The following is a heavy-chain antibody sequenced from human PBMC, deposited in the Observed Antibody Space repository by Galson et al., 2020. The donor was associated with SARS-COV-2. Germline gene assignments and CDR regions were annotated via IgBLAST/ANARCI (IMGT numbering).Heavy chain of an antibody. CDR2: ISGSGGST. Sequence: GSLRLSCAASGFTFSSYAMSWVRQAPGKGLEWVSAISGSGGSTYYADSVKGRFTISGDNSKNTLYLQMNSLRAEDTAVYYCAKDYYDSSGRGFYYYGMDVWGQGTTVTVSS. J-gene: IGHJ6*02. V-gene: IGHV3-23*01. CDR3: AKDYYDSSGRGFYYYGMDV. D-gene: IGHD3-22*01. CDR1: GFTFSSYA.